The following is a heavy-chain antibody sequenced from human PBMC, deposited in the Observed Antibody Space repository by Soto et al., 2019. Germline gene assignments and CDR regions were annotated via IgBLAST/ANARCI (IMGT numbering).Heavy chain of an antibody. CDR1: GYTFTSYA. V-gene: IGHV1-3*01. Sequence: ASVKVSCEASGYTFTSYAMHWVRQAPGQRLEWMGWINADNGNTKYAQKLQGRVTMTTDTSTSTAYMELRSLRSDDTAVYYCARAVGIVVVPAAIGWFDPWGQGTLVTVSS. D-gene: IGHD2-2*03. CDR3: ARAVGIVVVPAAIGWFDP. CDR2: INADNGNT. J-gene: IGHJ5*02.